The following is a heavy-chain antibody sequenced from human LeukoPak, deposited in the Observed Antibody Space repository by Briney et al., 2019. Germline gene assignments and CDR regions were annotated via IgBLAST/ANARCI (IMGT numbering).Heavy chain of an antibody. CDR2: LNPEGGET. CDR1: GYTFNEVS. V-gene: IGHV1-24*01. J-gene: IGHJ4*02. Sequence: ASVKVSCKVSGYTFNEVSMHWVRQAPGKGLEWMGGLNPEGGETFYAQKFQGRVTMTEDTSTDTAYMEPSSLRSEDTALYYCTTVGDLVFYHWGQGTLVTVSS. CDR3: TTVGDLVFYH. D-gene: IGHD3-9*01.